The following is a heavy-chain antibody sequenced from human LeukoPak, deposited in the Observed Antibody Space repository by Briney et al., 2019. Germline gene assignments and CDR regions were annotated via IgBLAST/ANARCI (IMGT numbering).Heavy chain of an antibody. CDR2: IYYSGTT. J-gene: IGHJ4*02. D-gene: IGHD5-12*01. CDR1: GGSISSSPYY. V-gene: IGHV4-39*07. Sequence: SETLSLTCTVSGGSISSSPYYWGWIRQPPGKGLEWIGSIYYSGTTHYNPSLESRVTISVDTSKNQFSLMLSSVTAADTAVYYCTRDSSGYDWFYDYWGQGTLVTVSS. CDR3: TRDSSGYDWFYDY.